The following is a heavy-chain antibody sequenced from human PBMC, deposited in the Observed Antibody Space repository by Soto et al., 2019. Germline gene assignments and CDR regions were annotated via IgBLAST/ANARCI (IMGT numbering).Heavy chain of an antibody. V-gene: IGHV5-10-1*04. CDR3: ARGGSCNIGNWSLDF. CDR1: GYGFTSYW. CDR2: IDPSDSYT. D-gene: IGHD1-20*01. Sequence: PGESLKISCKGSGYGFTSYWISWVRQMPGKGLEWMGRIDPSDSYTRCSPSFRGQVTISADKSITTAYQHWSSLRASDSGMFYCARGGSCNIGNWSLDFWGPGTLVTVSS. J-gene: IGHJ4*02.